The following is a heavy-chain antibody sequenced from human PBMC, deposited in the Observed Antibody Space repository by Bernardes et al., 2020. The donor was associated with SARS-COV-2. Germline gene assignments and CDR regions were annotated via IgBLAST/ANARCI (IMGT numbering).Heavy chain of an antibody. CDR3: AREVWRPTTRWFDP. CDR2: IYYNGTT. D-gene: IGHD2-21*01. V-gene: IGHV4-59*01. Sequence: SETLSLTCSVSGGSISSNSWNWIRQPPGKGLEWIGFIYYNGTTNYNPSLESRVTMSVDTSKNQFSLRLRSISAADTAVYYCAREVWRPTTRWFDPWGQGTLVTVSS. J-gene: IGHJ5*02. CDR1: GGSISSNS.